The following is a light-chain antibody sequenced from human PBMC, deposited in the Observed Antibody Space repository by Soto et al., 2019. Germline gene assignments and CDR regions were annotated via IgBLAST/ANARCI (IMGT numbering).Light chain of an antibody. J-gene: IGKJ5*01. Sequence: EIVLTQSPGTLCLSPGEEATLSCRASQSVDSTSLAWYQQKPGQTPRLLIYGASSRATGTPDRISGGGSGTHFTLTISRLEPEDFAVYYCQHYVTSSITFGQGTRLEI. CDR3: QHYVTSSIT. V-gene: IGKV3-20*01. CDR2: GAS. CDR1: QSVDSTS.